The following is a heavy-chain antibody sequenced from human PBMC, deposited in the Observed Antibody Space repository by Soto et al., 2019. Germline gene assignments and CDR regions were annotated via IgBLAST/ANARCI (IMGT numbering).Heavy chain of an antibody. Sequence: QITLNESGPTLVKPTQTLTLTCTFSGFSLTTSGVGVGRIRQSPGKAPEWLALIYWDDDKRYSPSLKSRLTITKDTSKNQVVLTMANLDTADTATYYCAHRVLRTVFGLVTTTAIYFDFWGQGTPVAVSS. CDR3: AHRVLRTVFGLVTTTAIYFDF. CDR2: IYWDDDK. CDR1: GFSLTTSGVG. J-gene: IGHJ4*02. D-gene: IGHD3-3*01. V-gene: IGHV2-5*02.